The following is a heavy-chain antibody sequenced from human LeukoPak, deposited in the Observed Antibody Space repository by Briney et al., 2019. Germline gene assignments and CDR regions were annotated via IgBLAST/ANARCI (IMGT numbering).Heavy chain of an antibody. CDR1: GVSISSYY. CDR3: ARDRYYYDSSGYAIDY. Sequence: SETLSLTCTVSGVSISSYYWSWIRQPAGKGLEWIGRIHTTGSTNYNPSLKSRVTMSVDTPKNQFSLKLSSVTAADTAVYYCARDRYYYDSSGYAIDYWGQGTLVTVSS. V-gene: IGHV4-4*07. CDR2: IHTTGST. D-gene: IGHD3-22*01. J-gene: IGHJ4*02.